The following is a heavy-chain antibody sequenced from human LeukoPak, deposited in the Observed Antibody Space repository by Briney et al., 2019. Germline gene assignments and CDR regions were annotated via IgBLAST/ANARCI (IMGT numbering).Heavy chain of an antibody. CDR1: GGSFSGYY. Sequence: SETLSLTCAVYGGSFSGYYWSWIRQPPGKGLEWIGEINHSGSTNYNPSLKSRVTISVDTSKNQFSLKLSSVTAADTAVYYCARGIYCSSTSCSNWFDPWGQGTLVTVSS. D-gene: IGHD2-2*01. CDR2: INHSGST. V-gene: IGHV4-34*01. J-gene: IGHJ5*02. CDR3: ARGIYCSSTSCSNWFDP.